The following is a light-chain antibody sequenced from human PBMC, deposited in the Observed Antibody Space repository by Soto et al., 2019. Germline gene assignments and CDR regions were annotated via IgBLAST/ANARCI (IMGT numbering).Light chain of an antibody. Sequence: QSVLTQPPSASGSPGQSVTISCTGTSSDVGGYNYVSWYQQYSGKVPKLVVYEVNKRPSGVPDRFSGSKSGNTASLTVSGLQADDGADYYCTSYAGGNNVFGTGTKLTVL. CDR2: EVN. CDR3: TSYAGGNNV. V-gene: IGLV2-8*01. CDR1: SSDVGGYNY. J-gene: IGLJ1*01.